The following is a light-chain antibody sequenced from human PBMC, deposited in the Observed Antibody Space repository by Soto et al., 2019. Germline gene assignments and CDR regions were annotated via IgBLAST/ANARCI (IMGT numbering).Light chain of an antibody. V-gene: IGKV3-11*01. CDR2: DAS. CDR1: QNVSSY. CDR3: QQRSNWPT. Sequence: EIVLTQSPATLSLSPGERATLSCRASQNVSSYLAWYQQKPDQAPRLLIYDASNRATGIPARFSGSGSGTDFTLTISSLEPEDFAVYYCQQRSNWPTFGQGTKLEI. J-gene: IGKJ2*01.